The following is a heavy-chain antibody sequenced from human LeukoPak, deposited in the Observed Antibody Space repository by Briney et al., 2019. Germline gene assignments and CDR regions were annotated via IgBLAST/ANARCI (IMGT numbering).Heavy chain of an antibody. CDR1: GGSISSGGYY. CDR2: IYYSGST. Sequence: SETLSLTCTVSGGSISSGGYYWSWIRQHPGKGLEWIWYIYYSGSTYNNPSLKSRVTISIDTSKNQFSLKLNSVTAADTAVYYCARDVPKKAPYGVDVWGQGTAVIVSS. V-gene: IGHV4-31*03. D-gene: IGHD2-2*01. CDR3: ARDVPKKAPYGVDV. J-gene: IGHJ6*02.